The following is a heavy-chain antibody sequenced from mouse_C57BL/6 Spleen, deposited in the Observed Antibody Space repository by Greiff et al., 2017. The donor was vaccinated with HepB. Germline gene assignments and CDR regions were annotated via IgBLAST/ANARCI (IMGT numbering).Heavy chain of an antibody. D-gene: IGHD2-4*01. CDR3: AKNEGITTDYAMDY. V-gene: IGHV2-5*01. Sequence: VQLQQSGPGLVQPSQSLSITCTVSGFSLTSYGVHWVRQSPGKGLEWLGVIWRGGSTDYNAAFMSRLSITKDNSKSQVFFKMNSLQADDTAIYYCAKNEGITTDYAMDYWGQGTSVTVSS. CDR1: GFSLTSYG. J-gene: IGHJ4*01. CDR2: IWRGGST.